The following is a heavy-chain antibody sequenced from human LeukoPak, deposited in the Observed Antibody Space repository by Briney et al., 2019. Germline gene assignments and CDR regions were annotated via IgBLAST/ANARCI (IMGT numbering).Heavy chain of an antibody. CDR1: GFTFSSYE. D-gene: IGHD3-10*01. J-gene: IGHJ3*02. CDR3: VRDEIRSGAFDI. CDR2: ISSSASTV. Sequence: QSGGSLRLSCAASGFTFSSYEMNWVRQAPGKGLEWVSYISSSASTVYYADSVKGRFTISRDNAKNTLYLHLNSLTAEDTAIYYCVRDEIRSGAFDIWGQGTMVTVSS. V-gene: IGHV3-48*03.